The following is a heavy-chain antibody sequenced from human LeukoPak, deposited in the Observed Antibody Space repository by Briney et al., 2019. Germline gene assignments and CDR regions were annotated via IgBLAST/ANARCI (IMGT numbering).Heavy chain of an antibody. J-gene: IGHJ6*03. CDR1: GFTFDDYG. V-gene: IGHV3-23*01. Sequence: GGSLRLSCAASGFTSGFTFDDYGMNWVRQAPGKGLELVSGIIDNGYITYYANSVRGRFTISRDNSKNTLFLQMNSLRAEDTAVYYCAKLGGQEVHNYYVAVWGKGTTVAVAS. CDR2: IIDNGYIT. D-gene: IGHD3-16*01. CDR3: AKLGGQEVHNYYVAV.